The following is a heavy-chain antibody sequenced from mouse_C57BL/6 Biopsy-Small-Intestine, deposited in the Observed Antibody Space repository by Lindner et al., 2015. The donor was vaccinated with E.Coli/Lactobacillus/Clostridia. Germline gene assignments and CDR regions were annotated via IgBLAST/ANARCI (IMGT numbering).Heavy chain of an antibody. J-gene: IGHJ1*01. D-gene: IGHD3-3*01. CDR2: IIPIFGTI. CDR1: GGTFSSYA. V-gene: IGHV1-81*01. CDR3: ARDRAYCSGDRCYGTEDAFDV. Sequence: SVKVSCKSSGGTFSSYAISWVRQAPGQGLEWMGGIIPIFGTIDYAQRFQGRVTIAADESTGTAYMDLSGLRSEDTAVYYCARDRAYCSGDRCYGTEDAFDVWGQGTTVTVSS.